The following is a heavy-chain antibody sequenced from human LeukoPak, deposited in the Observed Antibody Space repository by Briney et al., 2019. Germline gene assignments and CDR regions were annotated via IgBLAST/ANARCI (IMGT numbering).Heavy chain of an antibody. V-gene: IGHV3-30*04. CDR3: ARDSSGWSNY. CDR1: GFTFSSYA. D-gene: IGHD6-19*01. Sequence: GGSLRLSCAASGFTFSSYAMHWVRQAPGKGLEWVAVISYDGSNKYYADSVKGRFTIPRDNAKNSLYLQMNSLRAEDTAVYYCARDSSGWSNYWGQGTLVTVSS. CDR2: ISYDGSNK. J-gene: IGHJ4*02.